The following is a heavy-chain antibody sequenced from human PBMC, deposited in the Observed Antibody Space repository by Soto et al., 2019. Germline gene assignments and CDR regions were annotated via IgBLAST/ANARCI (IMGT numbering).Heavy chain of an antibody. J-gene: IGHJ6*02. CDR1: GYTLRTYD. Sequence: GGSLRLSCAASGYTLRTYDMHWVRQVIGKGLEWVSVIGAGGDTYYADSVKGRFTISREAAKNSLHLQMNSLRVADTAVYYCAKDQWDCSGGGCYPHQKFYFAMDVWGQGTTVTVSS. CDR2: IGAGGDT. D-gene: IGHD2-15*01. CDR3: AKDQWDCSGGGCYPHQKFYFAMDV. V-gene: IGHV3-13*01.